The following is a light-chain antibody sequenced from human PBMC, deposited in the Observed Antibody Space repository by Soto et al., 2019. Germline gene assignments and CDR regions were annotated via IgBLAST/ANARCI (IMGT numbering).Light chain of an antibody. V-gene: IGLV1-47*02. J-gene: IGLJ1*01. Sequence: QSVLTQPPSASGTPGQRVTISCSGSSSSIGSNYVCWYQQLPGTTPKLLIYSNNQRPSGVPDRFSGSKSGTSASLAISGLRSEDEADYYCASWDVSLSGLYVFGTGTKVTVL. CDR3: ASWDVSLSGLYV. CDR1: SSSIGSNY. CDR2: SNN.